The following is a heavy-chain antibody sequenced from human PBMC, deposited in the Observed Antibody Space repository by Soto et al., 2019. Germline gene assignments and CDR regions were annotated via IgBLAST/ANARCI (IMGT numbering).Heavy chain of an antibody. CDR2: ISYDGSNK. CDR1: GFTFSSYA. Sequence: PGGSLRLSCAASGFTFSSYAIHWVRQAPGKGLEWVALISYDGSNKYYADSVKGRFTISRDNSKNTLYLQMNSLRAEDTAVYYCARDKITGLFDYWGQGTLVTVSS. V-gene: IGHV3-30-3*01. CDR3: ARDKITGLFDY. D-gene: IGHD2-8*02. J-gene: IGHJ4*02.